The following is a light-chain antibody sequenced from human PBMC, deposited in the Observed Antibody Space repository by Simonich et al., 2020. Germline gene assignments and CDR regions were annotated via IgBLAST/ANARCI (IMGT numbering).Light chain of an antibody. CDR3: CSYAGSSTVV. J-gene: IGLJ2*01. CDR1: SSDVGSYNL. CDR2: EGS. Sequence: QSALTQPASVSGSPRQSITISCTGTSSDVGSYNLVSWYQQHPGKAPKLMIYEGSKRPSGVSKRFSGAKSGNTASLTISGLQAEDEADYYCCSYAGSSTVVLGGGTKLTVL. V-gene: IGLV2-23*01.